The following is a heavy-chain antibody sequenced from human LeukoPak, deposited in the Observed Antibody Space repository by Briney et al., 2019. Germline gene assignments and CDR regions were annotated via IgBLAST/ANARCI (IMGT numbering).Heavy chain of an antibody. CDR2: IYYSGST. CDR1: GGSISSSSYY. CDR3: ARSPLRGSHYRPYMDV. J-gene: IGHJ6*03. V-gene: IGHV4-39*07. Sequence: PSETLSLTCTVSGGSISSSSYYWGWIRQPPGKGLEWIGSIYYSGSTYYNPSLKSRVTISVDTSKNQFSLKLSSVTAADTAVYYCARSPLRGSHYRPYMDVWGKGTTVTVSS. D-gene: IGHD1-26*01.